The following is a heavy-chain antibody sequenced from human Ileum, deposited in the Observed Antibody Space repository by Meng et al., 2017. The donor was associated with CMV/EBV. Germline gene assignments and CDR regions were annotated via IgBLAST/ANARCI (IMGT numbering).Heavy chain of an antibody. CDR2: LSGTGIST. D-gene: IGHD1-1*01. V-gene: IGHV3-23*01. Sequence: EVQLLESGGGLVQPGGSLRLSCATSGFMFSQYAMTRVRQAPGKGLEWVSSLSGTGISTYYAGSVIRRFTISRDNSKNTLYLDINILRDEDTAVYYCAKGAYNWNYNWLDSWGQGTLVTVSS. CDR1: GFMFSQYA. J-gene: IGHJ5*01. CDR3: AKGAYNWNYNWLDS.